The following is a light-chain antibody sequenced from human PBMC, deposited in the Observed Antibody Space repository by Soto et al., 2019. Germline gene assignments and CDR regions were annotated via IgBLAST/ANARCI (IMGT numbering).Light chain of an antibody. V-gene: IGKV1-5*01. CDR2: DAS. Sequence: DIQMTQSPSTLSASVGDKVTITCRASQSISRWLAWYHQKPGKDPKLLIYDASSLVTGVPSRFRGSGSGTEFTLTITSLQPDDFATYYCQHYSNYSEAFGQGTKVELK. J-gene: IGKJ1*01. CDR3: QHYSNYSEA. CDR1: QSISRW.